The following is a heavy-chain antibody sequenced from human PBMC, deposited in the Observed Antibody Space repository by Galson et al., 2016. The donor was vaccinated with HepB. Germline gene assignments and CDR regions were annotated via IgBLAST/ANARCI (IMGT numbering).Heavy chain of an antibody. CDR1: GGSISSYY. V-gene: IGHV4-59*01. CDR3: ARAGLYDYIWGSFRQRTTAFDS. J-gene: IGHJ4*02. CDR2: IYHSGNT. Sequence: SETLSLTCTVSGGSISSYYWSWIRQPPGKGLEWIGYIYHSGNTNYNPSLRSRVTISVDTSKNHFSLKLNPVTAADTAVYYCARAGLYDYIWGSFRQRTTAFDSWGQGTQVTVSS. D-gene: IGHD3-16*02.